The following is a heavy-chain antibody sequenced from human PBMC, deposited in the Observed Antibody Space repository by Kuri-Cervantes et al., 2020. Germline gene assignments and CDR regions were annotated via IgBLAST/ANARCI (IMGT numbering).Heavy chain of an antibody. CDR1: GFTFSSYW. Sequence: GGSLRLSCAASGFTFSSYWMHWVRQAPGKGLEWVSVIYSGGSTYYADSVKGRFTISRDNSKNTLYLQMNSLRAEDTAVYYCARGEGTTAPFDYWGQGTLVTVSS. J-gene: IGHJ4*02. CDR3: ARGEGTTAPFDY. D-gene: IGHD4-17*01. CDR2: IYSGGST. V-gene: IGHV3-53*01.